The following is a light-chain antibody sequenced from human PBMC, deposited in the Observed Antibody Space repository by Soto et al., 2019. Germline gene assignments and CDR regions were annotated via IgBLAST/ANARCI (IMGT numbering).Light chain of an antibody. J-gene: IGLJ1*01. Sequence: QSALTQPASVSGSPGQSVTISCTGTSSDVGAYNYVSWYQQRPAKVPKLMIYDVSNRPSGVSDRFSGSKSGNTASLTISGLQAEDEADYYCYSYTSSSTYVFGTGTKVTVL. CDR2: DVS. CDR1: SSDVGAYNY. CDR3: YSYTSSSTYV. V-gene: IGLV2-14*01.